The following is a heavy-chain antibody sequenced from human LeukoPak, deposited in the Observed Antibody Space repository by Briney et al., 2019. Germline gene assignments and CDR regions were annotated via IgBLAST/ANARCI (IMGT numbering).Heavy chain of an antibody. J-gene: IGHJ2*01. CDR2: INSDGSRT. Sequence: GGSLRLSCAASGFTFSSYWMHWVRQAPGKGLVWVSRINSDGSRTSYADSVKGRFTISRDNAKNTLYLQMNSLRAEDTAVYYCARASIGDYVDWYFDLWGRGTLVTVSS. V-gene: IGHV3-74*01. CDR3: ARASIGDYVDWYFDL. CDR1: GFTFSSYW. D-gene: IGHD4-17*01.